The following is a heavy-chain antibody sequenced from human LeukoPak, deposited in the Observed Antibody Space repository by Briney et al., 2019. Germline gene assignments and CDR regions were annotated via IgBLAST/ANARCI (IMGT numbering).Heavy chain of an antibody. D-gene: IGHD6-13*01. CDR1: GGSFSRYY. V-gene: IGHV4-4*07. Sequence: SETLSLTCTVSGGSFSRYYCSWIRQPAGKGLEWIGRIYTSGSTNYNPSLKSRVTISVDTSKNQFSLKLSSVTAADTAVYYCARRRSYSSSWLFDYWGQGTLVTVSS. J-gene: IGHJ4*02. CDR2: IYTSGST. CDR3: ARRRSYSSSWLFDY.